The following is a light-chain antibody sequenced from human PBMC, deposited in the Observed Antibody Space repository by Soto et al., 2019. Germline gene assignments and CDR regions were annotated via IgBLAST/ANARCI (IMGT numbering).Light chain of an antibody. Sequence: EIVLTKSPGTLSLSPGERATFSCRASQSVSNSSLAWYHQKPGQAPRLLLFAASRRATGIPDTFSGSGSGTDFTLTISRLEPEDFAVYYCQLYGNSPMYTFGQGTRLELK. J-gene: IGKJ2*01. CDR2: AAS. CDR1: QSVSNSS. CDR3: QLYGNSPMYT. V-gene: IGKV3-20*01.